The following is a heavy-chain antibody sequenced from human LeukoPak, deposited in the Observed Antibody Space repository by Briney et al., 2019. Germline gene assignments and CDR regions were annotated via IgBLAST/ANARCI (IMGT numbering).Heavy chain of an antibody. CDR2: IDYTGST. V-gene: IGHV4-59*01. Sequence: SETLSLTCTVSGGSISGYYWSWIRQPPGKGLEWIGYIDYTGSTNDNPSLKSRVTISVDTSKNQFSLKLSSVTAADTAVYYCTRPPYRNRFDPWGQGTLVTVSS. CDR3: TRPPYRNRFDP. CDR1: GGSISGYY. J-gene: IGHJ5*02. D-gene: IGHD3-16*02.